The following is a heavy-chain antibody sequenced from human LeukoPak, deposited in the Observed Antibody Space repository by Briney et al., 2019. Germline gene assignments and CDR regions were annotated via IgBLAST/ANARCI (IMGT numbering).Heavy chain of an antibody. CDR3: ARVLGSYYFDY. V-gene: IGHV4-59*01. CDR2: MYYSGST. CDR1: GGSISSYY. Sequence: PSETLSLTCTVSGGSISSYYWSWIRQPRGKGLEWIAYMYYSGSTNYNPSLKSRVTISVDTSKNQFSLKLSSVTAADTAVYYCARVLGSYYFDYWGQGTLVTVSS. D-gene: IGHD3-10*01. J-gene: IGHJ4*02.